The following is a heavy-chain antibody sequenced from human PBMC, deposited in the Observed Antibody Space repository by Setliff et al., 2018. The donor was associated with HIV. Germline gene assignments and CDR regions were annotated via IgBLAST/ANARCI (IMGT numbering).Heavy chain of an antibody. CDR2: IIPVSDTT. Sequence: GASVKVSCKSSGGTFSSYVINWVRQAPGQGLEWMGGIIPVSDTTNYAQKFQGRVTLTEDTSTDTAYMELSSLRSEDTAVYYCATGLLGGSSWFGGIYFDQWGQGTLVTVSS. CDR3: ATGLLGGSSWFGGIYFDQ. V-gene: IGHV1-69*06. CDR1: GGTFSSYV. D-gene: IGHD3-10*01. J-gene: IGHJ4*02.